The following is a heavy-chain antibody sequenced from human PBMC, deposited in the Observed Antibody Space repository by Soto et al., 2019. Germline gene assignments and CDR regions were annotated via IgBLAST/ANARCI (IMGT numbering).Heavy chain of an antibody. Sequence: GGSLRLSCAASGFTFSSYSMNWVRQAPGKGLVWVSRINSDGSSTSYADSVKGRFTISRDNAKNTLYLQMNSLRAEDTAVYYCATTQWLVPRGAFDIWGQGTMVTVSS. CDR3: ATTQWLVPRGAFDI. CDR1: GFTFSSYS. D-gene: IGHD6-19*01. V-gene: IGHV3-74*01. CDR2: INSDGSST. J-gene: IGHJ3*02.